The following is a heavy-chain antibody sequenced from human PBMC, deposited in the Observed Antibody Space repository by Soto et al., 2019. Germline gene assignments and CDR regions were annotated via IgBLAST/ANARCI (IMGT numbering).Heavy chain of an antibody. D-gene: IGHD2-8*01. CDR2: INAGNGNT. CDR3: ARDQRGCTNGVCYLYYGMDV. V-gene: IGHV1-3*01. J-gene: IGHJ6*02. CDR1: GYTFTIYA. Sequence: ASVKVSCKASGYTFTIYAMHWVRQAPGQRLEWMGWINAGNGNTKYSQKLQGRVTMTTDTSTSTAYMELRSLRSDDTAVYYCARDQRGCTNGVCYLYYGMDVWGQGTTVTVSS.